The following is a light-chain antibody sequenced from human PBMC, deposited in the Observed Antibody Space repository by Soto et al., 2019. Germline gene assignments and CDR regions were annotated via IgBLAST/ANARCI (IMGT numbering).Light chain of an antibody. CDR2: GAS. Sequence: EIVFTQSPGTLSLSPGERYTLSCRASQSVSSNYLAWYQHKPGQAPRLLIYGASSRATGIPDRFSGSGSGTDFTLTISRLEPEDFAVYYCQQYGSSRTFGQGTKVEIK. V-gene: IGKV3-20*01. CDR3: QQYGSSRT. CDR1: QSVSSNY. J-gene: IGKJ1*01.